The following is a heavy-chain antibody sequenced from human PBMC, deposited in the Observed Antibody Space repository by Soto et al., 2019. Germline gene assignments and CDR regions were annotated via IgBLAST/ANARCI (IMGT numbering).Heavy chain of an antibody. CDR1: GGSFSGYY. V-gene: IGHV4-34*01. Sequence: PSETLSLTCAVYGGSFSGYYWSWIRQPPGKGLEWIGEINHSGSTNYNPSLKSRVTISVDTSKNQFSLKLSSVTAADTAVYYCARGGNVNIVAMTDYWGQGTLVTVSS. CDR2: INHSGST. CDR3: ARGGNVNIVAMTDY. D-gene: IGHD5-12*01. J-gene: IGHJ4*02.